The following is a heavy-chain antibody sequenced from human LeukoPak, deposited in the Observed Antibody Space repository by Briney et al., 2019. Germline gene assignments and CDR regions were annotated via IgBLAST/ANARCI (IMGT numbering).Heavy chain of an antibody. V-gene: IGHV1-69*05. J-gene: IGHJ6*03. CDR3: ARGGGDFWSGYHRDMDV. CDR2: IIPIFGTA. CDR1: GGTFSSYA. D-gene: IGHD3-3*01. Sequence: SVKVSCKASGGTFSSYAISWVRQAPGQGLEWMGGIIPIFGTANYAQKFQGRVTIITDESTSTAYMELSSLRSEDTAVYYCARGGGDFWSGYHRDMDVWGKGTTVTVSS.